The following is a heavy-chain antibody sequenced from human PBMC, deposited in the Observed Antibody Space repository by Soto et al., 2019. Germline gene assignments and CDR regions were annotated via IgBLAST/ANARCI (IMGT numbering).Heavy chain of an antibody. V-gene: IGHV3-7*03. D-gene: IGHD2-8*02. CDR2: MNQHGSDI. Sequence: EVQLVESGGDLVQPGGSLRLSCAASGLTFSSYWMACVRQSPGKGLEWVASMNQHGSDIQYVDSVRGRFTISRDNARNLLYLQMNNLRVEDTAIYYCATDTYCPATCYRGHGNWGQGNLVTVSS. CDR1: GLTFSSYW. J-gene: IGHJ4*02. CDR3: ATDTYCPATCYRGHGN.